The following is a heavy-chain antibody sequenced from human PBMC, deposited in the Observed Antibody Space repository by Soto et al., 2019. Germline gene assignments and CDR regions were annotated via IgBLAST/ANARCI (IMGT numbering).Heavy chain of an antibody. CDR1: GYSVSSKIAA. CDR2: TYYRSKWHN. J-gene: IGHJ4*02. D-gene: IGHD1-26*01. Sequence: SQTLSLTSAISGYSVSSKIAAWHCIRQSPSRGLEWLGRTYYRSKWHNEYAVSVKSRIIINPDTSKNHFSLQLNSVTPDDTAMYYCARSGNEGAVDYWGQGTMVTGSS. CDR3: ARSGNEGAVDY. V-gene: IGHV6-1*01.